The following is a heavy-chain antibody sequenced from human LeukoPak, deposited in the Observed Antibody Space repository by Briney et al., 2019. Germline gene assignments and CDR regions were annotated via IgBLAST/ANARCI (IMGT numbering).Heavy chain of an antibody. V-gene: IGHV1-2*02. D-gene: IGHD3-22*01. Sequence: ASVKVSCKASGYTFTDYYMHWVRQAPGQGLEWMGWINPKSGGTIYAQKFQGRVTMTRDTSISTAYMELSRLRSDDTAVYYCALPYYYDSSGSEFWGQGTLVTVSS. J-gene: IGHJ4*02. CDR1: GYTFTDYY. CDR3: ALPYYYDSSGSEF. CDR2: INPKSGGT.